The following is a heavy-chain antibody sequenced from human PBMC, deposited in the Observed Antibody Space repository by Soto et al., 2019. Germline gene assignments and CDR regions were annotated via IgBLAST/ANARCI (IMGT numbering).Heavy chain of an antibody. CDR2: ISGSGGTT. Sequence: EVQLLESGGGLVQPGGSLRLSCAASGFTFSSYAMSWVRQAPGKGLEWVSAISGSGGTTYYADSVKGRFTFSRDNSKTTLYLQMNSLRAEDTAVYYCAKTANGWFSAFDIWGQGTMVTGSS. CDR3: AKTANGWFSAFDI. CDR1: GFTFSSYA. D-gene: IGHD6-19*01. V-gene: IGHV3-23*01. J-gene: IGHJ3*02.